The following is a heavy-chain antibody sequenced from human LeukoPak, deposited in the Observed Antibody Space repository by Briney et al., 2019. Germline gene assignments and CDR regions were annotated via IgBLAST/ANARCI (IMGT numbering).Heavy chain of an antibody. V-gene: IGHV1-2*04. CDR3: ARDQASAAVGTVYYYHGMDV. CDR2: INPNSGGT. J-gene: IGHJ6*02. D-gene: IGHD6-13*01. CDR1: GGTFSSYA. Sequence: GASVKVSCKASGGTFSSYAISWVRQAPGQGLEWMGWINPNSGGTNYAQKFQGWVTMTRDTSISTAYMELSRLRSDDTAVYYCARDQASAAVGTVYYYHGMDVWGQGTTVTVSS.